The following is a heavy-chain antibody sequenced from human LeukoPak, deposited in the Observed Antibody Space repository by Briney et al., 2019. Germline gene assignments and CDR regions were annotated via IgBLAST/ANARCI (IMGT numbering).Heavy chain of an antibody. CDR2: INHSGST. Sequence: SETLSLTCAVYGGSFSGYYWSWIRQPPGKGLEWIGEINHSGSTNYNPSLKSRVTISVDTSKSQFSLKLSSVTAADTAVYYCAREGSGSPTAYWGQGTLVTVSS. D-gene: IGHD3-10*01. J-gene: IGHJ4*02. V-gene: IGHV4-34*01. CDR1: GGSFSGYY. CDR3: AREGSGSPTAY.